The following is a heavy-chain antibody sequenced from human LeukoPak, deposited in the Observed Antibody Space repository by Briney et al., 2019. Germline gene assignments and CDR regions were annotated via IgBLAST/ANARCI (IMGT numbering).Heavy chain of an antibody. V-gene: IGHV1-46*01. CDR3: ARDPICGVCYTAFDY. CDR2: IYPRDGST. J-gene: IGHJ4*02. CDR1: GYSFTSNY. Sequence: ASVKVSCKASGYSFTSNYIHWVRQAPGQGLEWMGMIYPRDGSTSYAQKFQGRVTVTRDTSTSTVHMELSGLRSEDTAVYYCARDPICGVCYTAFDYWGQGTLVIVSS. D-gene: IGHD2-8*02.